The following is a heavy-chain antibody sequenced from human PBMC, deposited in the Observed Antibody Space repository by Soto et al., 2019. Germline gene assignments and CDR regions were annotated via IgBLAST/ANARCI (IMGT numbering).Heavy chain of an antibody. CDR2: ISSSSSYI. CDR1: GFTFSSYS. V-gene: IGHV3-21*01. D-gene: IGHD3-22*01. Sequence: GGSLRLSCAASGFTFSSYSMNWVRQAPGKGLEWVSSISSSSSYIYYADSVKGRFTISRDNAKNSLYLQMNSLRAEDTAVYYCARVNCCYYSTDFPSPFDYWGQGTLVTVSS. J-gene: IGHJ4*02. CDR3: ARVNCCYYSTDFPSPFDY.